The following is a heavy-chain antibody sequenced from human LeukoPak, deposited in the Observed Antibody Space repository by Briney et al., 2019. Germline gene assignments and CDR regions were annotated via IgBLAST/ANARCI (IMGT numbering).Heavy chain of an antibody. CDR2: ISAYNGNT. CDR1: GYTFTSYG. V-gene: IGHV1-18*01. D-gene: IGHD5-18*01. Sequence: GASVKVSCKASGYTFTSYGISWVRQAPGQGLEWMGWISAYNGNTNYAQKLQGRVTMTTDTSTSTAYMELRSLRSDDTAVYYCASRLHTAMVVGYYGMDVWGQGTTVTVSS. J-gene: IGHJ6*02. CDR3: ASRLHTAMVVGYYGMDV.